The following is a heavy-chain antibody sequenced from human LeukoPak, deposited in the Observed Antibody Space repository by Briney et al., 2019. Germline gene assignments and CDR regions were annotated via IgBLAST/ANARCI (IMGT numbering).Heavy chain of an antibody. CDR1: GFTFRNYD. CDR2: IGIADDT. J-gene: IGHJ3*02. V-gene: IGHV3-13*01. D-gene: IGHD5/OR15-5a*01. Sequence: GSLRLSCAASGFTFRNYDMHWVRQFPGRGLEWVSAIGIADDTHYPDSVKGRFTISRENAKNSLYLQMNSLRDGGTAVYYCVRGGIQVSGIDAFDIWGQGTMDTVSS. CDR3: VRGGIQVSGIDAFDI.